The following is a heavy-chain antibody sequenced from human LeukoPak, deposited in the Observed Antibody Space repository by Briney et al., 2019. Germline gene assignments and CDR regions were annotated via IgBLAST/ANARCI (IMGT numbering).Heavy chain of an antibody. CDR3: ARHEVAVAPLDY. Sequence: MPSETLSLTCTVYAGSISSYYWRWIPQPPGKGLEWIGYIYYSGSTNYNPSLKSRVTISVDTSKNQFSLKLSSVTAADTAVYYCARHEVAVAPLDYWGQGTLVTVSS. CDR1: AGSISSYY. D-gene: IGHD6-19*01. V-gene: IGHV4-59*08. CDR2: IYYSGST. J-gene: IGHJ4*02.